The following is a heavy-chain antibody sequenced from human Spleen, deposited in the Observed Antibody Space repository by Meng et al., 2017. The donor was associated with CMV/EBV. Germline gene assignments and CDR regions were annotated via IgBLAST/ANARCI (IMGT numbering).Heavy chain of an antibody. J-gene: IGHJ5*02. Sequence: SETLSLTCSVSGGSISSSSYYWGWIRQPPGKGLEWIGSIYYSGSTYYNPSLKSRVTISVDTSKNQFSLKLSSVTAADTAVYYCARDLSWGQGTLVTVSS. V-gene: IGHV4-39*07. D-gene: IGHD3-16*01. CDR2: IYYSGST. CDR3: ARDLS. CDR1: GGSISSSSYY.